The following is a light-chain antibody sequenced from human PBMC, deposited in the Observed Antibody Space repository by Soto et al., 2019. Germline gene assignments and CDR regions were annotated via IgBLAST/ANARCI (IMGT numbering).Light chain of an antibody. V-gene: IGLV2-14*03. J-gene: IGLJ1*01. CDR1: SSDVGGYNY. CDR2: DVS. CDR3: SSYKSSNFFV. Sequence: SDLPQPASVYEAPGQSITLSCPGTSSDVGGYNYVSWYQQHPGKAPKLMIYDVSNRPSGVSNRFSGSKSGNTASLTISGLQTEDEDDYYCSSYKSSNFFVFGTGTKVTVL.